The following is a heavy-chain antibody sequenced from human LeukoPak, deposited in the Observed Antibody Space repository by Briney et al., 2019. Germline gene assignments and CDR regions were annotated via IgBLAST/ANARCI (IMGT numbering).Heavy chain of an antibody. D-gene: IGHD3-9*01. J-gene: IGHJ5*02. CDR1: GYTFTGYY. CDR3: ARVQIRYSHWFDP. CDR2: INPNSGGT. Sequence: ASVKVSCKASGYTFTGYYMHWMRQAPGQGLEWMGWINPNSGGTNYAQKFQGWVTMTRDTSISTAYMELSRLRSDDTAVYYCARVQIRYSHWFDPWGQGTLVTVSS. V-gene: IGHV1-2*04.